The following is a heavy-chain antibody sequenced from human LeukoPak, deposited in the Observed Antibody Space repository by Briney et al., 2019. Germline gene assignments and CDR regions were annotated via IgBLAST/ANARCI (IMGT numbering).Heavy chain of an antibody. CDR2: INPNSGGT. CDR3: ARDHGTDGTTFTLNFDC. Sequence: ASVKVSYKASGYTFTSYYIHWVRQAPGQGLEWMGWINPNSGGTNYAQKFQGGVTMTTDTSISTVYMELTRLTSDDTAVYYCARDHGTDGTTFTLNFDCWGQGTLVTVSS. CDR1: GYTFTSYY. D-gene: IGHD1-1*01. V-gene: IGHV1-2*02. J-gene: IGHJ4*02.